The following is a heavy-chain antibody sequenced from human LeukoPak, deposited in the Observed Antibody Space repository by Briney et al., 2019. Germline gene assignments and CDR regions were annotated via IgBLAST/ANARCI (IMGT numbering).Heavy chain of an antibody. CDR1: GGTFSSYA. J-gene: IGHJ4*02. D-gene: IGHD5-18*01. Sequence: SVRVSCKASGGTFSSYAISWVRQAPGQGLEWMGRIIPILGIANYAQKFQGRVTITADKSTSTAYMELSSLRSEDTAVYYCAREGYSYGYYWGQGTLVTVSS. CDR3: AREGYSYGYY. V-gene: IGHV1-69*04. CDR2: IIPILGIA.